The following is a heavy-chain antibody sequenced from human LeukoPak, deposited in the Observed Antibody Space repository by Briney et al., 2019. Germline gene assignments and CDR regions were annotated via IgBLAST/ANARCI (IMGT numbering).Heavy chain of an antibody. V-gene: IGHV3-21*01. Sequence: PGGSLRLSCAASGFTFSSYSMNWVRQAPGKGLEWVSSISSSSSYIYYADSVKGRFTISRDNAKNSLYLQMNSLRAEDTAAYYCAREVCGGDCYSYYFDYWGQGTLVTVSS. J-gene: IGHJ4*02. CDR3: AREVCGGDCYSYYFDY. CDR1: GFTFSSYS. D-gene: IGHD2-21*02. CDR2: ISSSSSYI.